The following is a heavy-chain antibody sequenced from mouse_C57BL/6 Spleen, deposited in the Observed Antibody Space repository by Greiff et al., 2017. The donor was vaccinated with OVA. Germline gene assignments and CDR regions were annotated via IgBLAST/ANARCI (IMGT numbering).Heavy chain of an antibody. D-gene: IGHD1-1*01. CDR2: IYPGDGDT. CDR1: GYAFSSYW. J-gene: IGHJ3*01. CDR3: AREEMLRGAY. Sequence: VKLQESGAELVKPGASVKISCKASGYAFSSYWMNWVKQRPGKGLEWIGQIYPGDGDTNYNGKFKGKATLTADKYSSTAYMQLSSLTSEDSAVYFCAREEMLRGAYWGQGTLVTVSA. V-gene: IGHV1-80*01.